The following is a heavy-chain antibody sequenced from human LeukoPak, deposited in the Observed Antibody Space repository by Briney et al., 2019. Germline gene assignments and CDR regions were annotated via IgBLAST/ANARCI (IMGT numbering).Heavy chain of an antibody. Sequence: ASVKVSCKASGYTFTGYYMHWVRQAPGQGLEWMGWINPSSGGTNYAQKFQGRVTMTRDTSISTAYMELSRLRSDDTAVYYCARAGGYDFWSGYNAFDIWGQGTMVTVSS. CDR3: ARAGGYDFWSGYNAFDI. V-gene: IGHV1-2*02. CDR1: GYTFTGYY. D-gene: IGHD3-3*01. J-gene: IGHJ3*02. CDR2: INPSSGGT.